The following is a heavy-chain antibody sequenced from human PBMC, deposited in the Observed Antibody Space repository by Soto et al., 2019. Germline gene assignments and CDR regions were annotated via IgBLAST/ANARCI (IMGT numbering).Heavy chain of an antibody. CDR1: GYTFTSYG. D-gene: IGHD2-2*01. CDR2: ISAYNGNT. CDR3: ARAQPDPGDTSSCSFSSYYYSGMDV. V-gene: IGHV1-18*01. Sequence: ASVKVSCKASGYTFTSYGISWVRQAPGQGLEWMGWISAYNGNTNYAQKLQGRVTMTTDTSTSTAYMELSSLRSDDTAVYYCARAQPDPGDTSSCSFSSYYYSGMDVWGQGPTVTVSS. J-gene: IGHJ6*02.